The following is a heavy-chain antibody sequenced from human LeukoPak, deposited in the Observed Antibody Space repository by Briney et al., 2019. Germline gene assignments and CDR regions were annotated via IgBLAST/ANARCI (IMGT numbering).Heavy chain of an antibody. V-gene: IGHV3-33*01. CDR2: IWYDGSNK. CDR3: ARGPYSSSSGVLVD. CDR1: GFTFSSYG. D-gene: IGHD6-6*01. J-gene: IGHJ4*02. Sequence: GRSLRLSCAASGFTFSSYGMHWVRQAPGKGLEWVAVIWYDGSNKYYADSVKGRFTISRDNSKNTLYLQMNSLRAEDTAVYYCARGPYSSSSGVLVDWGQGTLVTVSS.